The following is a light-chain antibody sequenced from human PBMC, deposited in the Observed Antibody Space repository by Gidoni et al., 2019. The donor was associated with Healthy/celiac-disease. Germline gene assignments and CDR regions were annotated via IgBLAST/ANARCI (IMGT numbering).Light chain of an antibody. Sequence: EIVLTQSPATLSLSPGERATLSCRASQSVSSYLAWYQQKPGLAPRLLIYAASNRATGIPARFSGSGSGTDFTLTISSLEPEDFAVYYCQQRSNWPGFTFGPGTKVDIK. J-gene: IGKJ3*01. CDR1: QSVSSY. CDR2: AAS. V-gene: IGKV3-11*01. CDR3: QQRSNWPGFT.